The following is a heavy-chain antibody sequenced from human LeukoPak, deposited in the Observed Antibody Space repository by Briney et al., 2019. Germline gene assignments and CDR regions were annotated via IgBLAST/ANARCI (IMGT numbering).Heavy chain of an antibody. D-gene: IGHD2-2*01. CDR3: AKDVVVEGWFDP. J-gene: IGHJ5*02. Sequence: GGSLRLSCAASGFTFSSYAMSWVRQAPGKGLEWVSAISGSGGSTYYADSVKGRFTISRDNSKNTLYLQMNSLRAEGTAVYYCAKDVVVEGWFDPWGQGTLVTVSS. CDR2: ISGSGGST. V-gene: IGHV3-23*01. CDR1: GFTFSSYA.